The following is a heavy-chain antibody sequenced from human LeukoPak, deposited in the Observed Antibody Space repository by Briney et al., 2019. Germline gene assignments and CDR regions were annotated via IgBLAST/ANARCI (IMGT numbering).Heavy chain of an antibody. Sequence: SVKVSCKASGGTFSSYAISWVRQAPGQGLEWMGRIIPILGIANYAQKFQGRVTITADKSTSTAYMELSSLRSEDTAVYYCARAITNPNIAVAGTSKKVNWFDPWGQGTLVTVSS. CDR2: IIPILGIA. CDR1: GGTFSSYA. D-gene: IGHD6-19*01. CDR3: ARAITNPNIAVAGTSKKVNWFDP. J-gene: IGHJ5*02. V-gene: IGHV1-69*04.